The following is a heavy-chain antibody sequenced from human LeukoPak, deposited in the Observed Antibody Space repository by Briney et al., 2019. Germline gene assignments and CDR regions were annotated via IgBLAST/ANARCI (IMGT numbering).Heavy chain of an antibody. J-gene: IGHJ3*01. CDR1: EFTFGSYL. CDR3: ARDSSPYCGDDCYFDAFDL. D-gene: IGHD2-21*02. Sequence: GSLRLSCATPEFTFGSYLMALVRQAPGEGLGGVANINRDGSKNHFVDSVKGRFTISRDNAKNFLYLQMNSLRAEDTAVYFCARDSSPYCGDDCYFDAFDLWGQGTMVTVSS. V-gene: IGHV3-7*03. CDR2: INRDGSKN.